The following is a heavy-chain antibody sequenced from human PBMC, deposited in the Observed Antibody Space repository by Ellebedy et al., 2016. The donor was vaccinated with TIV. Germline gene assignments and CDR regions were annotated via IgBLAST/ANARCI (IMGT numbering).Heavy chain of an antibody. CDR3: ARRRYNYGDWGYGMDV. Sequence: ASVKVSXXASGYTFTDYYLHWVRQAPGQGLEWMGWINPNSGATYYAQNFQGGVTMTRDTSISTAYMELSRLRSEDTAVYYCARRRYNYGDWGYGMDVWGQGTTVTVSS. CDR2: INPNSGAT. CDR1: GYTFTDYY. D-gene: IGHD5-18*01. J-gene: IGHJ6*02. V-gene: IGHV1-2*02.